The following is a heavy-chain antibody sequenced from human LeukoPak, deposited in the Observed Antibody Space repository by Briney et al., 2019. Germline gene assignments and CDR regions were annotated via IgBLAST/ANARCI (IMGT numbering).Heavy chain of an antibody. Sequence: PGGSLRLSCAASGFTFSSYSMNWVRQAPGKGLEWVSYISSSSSTIYYADSVKGRFTISRDNAKSSLYLQMNSLRAEDTAVYYCARVLHKRNYDSSDYYGYWGQGILVTVSS. CDR3: ARVLHKRNYDSSDYYGY. CDR2: ISSSSSTI. CDR1: GFTFSSYS. D-gene: IGHD3-22*01. V-gene: IGHV3-48*01. J-gene: IGHJ4*02.